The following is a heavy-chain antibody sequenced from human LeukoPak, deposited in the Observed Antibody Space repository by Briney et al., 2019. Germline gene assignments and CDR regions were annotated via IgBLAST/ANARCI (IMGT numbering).Heavy chain of an antibody. CDR3: EKNATVTPYYYYYMDV. Sequence: PGGSLRLSCAASGFTVSSYGMDWVRQAPGKGLEWVAFIRYDGSNKYYADSVKGRFTISRDNSKNTLYLQMNSLRAEDTAVYYCEKNATVTPYYYYYMDVWGKGTTVTVSS. V-gene: IGHV3-30*02. D-gene: IGHD4-11*01. J-gene: IGHJ6*03. CDR1: GFTVSSYG. CDR2: IRYDGSNK.